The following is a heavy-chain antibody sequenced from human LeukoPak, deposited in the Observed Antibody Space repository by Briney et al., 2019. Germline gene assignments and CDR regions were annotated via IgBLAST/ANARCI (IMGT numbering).Heavy chain of an antibody. CDR3: ARGGGSSGYYYAFDY. D-gene: IGHD3-22*01. CDR1: GYTFTGYY. Sequence: ASVKVSCKASGYTFTGYYMHWVRQAPGQGLEWMGWINPNSGGTNYAQKFQGRVTMTRDTSISTAYMELSRLRSDDTAVYYCARGGGSSGYYYAFDYWGRGTLVTVSS. CDR2: INPNSGGT. V-gene: IGHV1-2*02. J-gene: IGHJ4*02.